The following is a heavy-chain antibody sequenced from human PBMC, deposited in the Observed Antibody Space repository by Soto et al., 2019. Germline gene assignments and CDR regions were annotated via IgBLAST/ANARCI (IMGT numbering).Heavy chain of an antibody. J-gene: IGHJ6*03. CDR3: AKALPGYYMDV. CDR2: VGGSNGFT. CDR1: GFTFSTYA. D-gene: IGHD2-21*01. Sequence: GGSLRLSCAASGFTFSTYAMTWVRQAPGKGLEWVSGVGGSNGFTYYADSVKGRFTISRDNSRDTLYLQMNSLTAEDTAVYYCAKALPGYYMDVWGKGTTVTVSS. V-gene: IGHV3-23*01.